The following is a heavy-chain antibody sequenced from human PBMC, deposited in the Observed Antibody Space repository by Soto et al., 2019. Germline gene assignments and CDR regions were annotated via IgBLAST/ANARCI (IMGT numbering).Heavy chain of an antibody. D-gene: IGHD3-22*01. CDR3: ARDHYYDSSGYYISGVLFDP. J-gene: IGHJ5*02. CDR1: GGSVSSGSYY. Sequence: QVQLQESGPGLVKPSETLSLTCTVSGGSVSSGSYYWSWIRQPPGKGLEWIGYIYYSGSTNYNPSLKSRVTIPVDTSKNQFSLKLSSVTAADTAVYYCARDHYYDSSGYYISGVLFDPGGQGTLVPVSS. CDR2: IYYSGST. V-gene: IGHV4-61*01.